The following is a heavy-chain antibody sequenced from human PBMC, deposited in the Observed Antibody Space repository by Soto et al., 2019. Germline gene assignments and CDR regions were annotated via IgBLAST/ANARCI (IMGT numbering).Heavy chain of an antibody. Sequence: ASVKVSCKASGYTFTSYAMHWVRQAPGQRLEWMGWINAGNGNTKYSQKFQGRVTITRDTSASTAYMELSSLRSEDTAVYYCAREYDFWSGYYSTYGMDVWGQGTTVTVSS. CDR3: AREYDFWSGYYSTYGMDV. CDR1: GYTFTSYA. CDR2: INAGNGNT. D-gene: IGHD3-3*01. J-gene: IGHJ6*02. V-gene: IGHV1-3*01.